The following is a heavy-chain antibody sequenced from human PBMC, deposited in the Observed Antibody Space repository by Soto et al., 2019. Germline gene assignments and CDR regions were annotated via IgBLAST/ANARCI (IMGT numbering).Heavy chain of an antibody. CDR1: GGSISSSSYY. CDR2: IYYSGST. D-gene: IGHD1-26*01. V-gene: IGHV4-39*01. CDR3: ARHLTDEWELEVPDY. Sequence: QLQLQESGPGLVKPSETLSLTCTVSGGSISSSSYYWGWIRQPPGKGLEWIGSIYYSGSTYYNPSLKSRVTISVDTSKNQFSLKLSSVTAADTAVYYCARHLTDEWELEVPDYWGQGTLVTVSS. J-gene: IGHJ4*02.